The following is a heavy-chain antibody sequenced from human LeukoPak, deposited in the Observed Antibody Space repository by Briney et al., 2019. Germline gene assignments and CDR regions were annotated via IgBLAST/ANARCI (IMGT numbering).Heavy chain of an antibody. D-gene: IGHD2-15*01. CDR1: GASISGYY. CDR2: IFSSGSA. Sequence: SETLSLTSTVSGASISGYYWNWIRQPAGKGLEWIGRIFSSGSANYNSSLKSRVTMSVDTSKNQFSLKMNSVTAADTAVYYCVREDYCSGGTCYYYWNFDLWGRGTLVTVSS. V-gene: IGHV4-4*07. J-gene: IGHJ2*01. CDR3: VREDYCSGGTCYYYWNFDL.